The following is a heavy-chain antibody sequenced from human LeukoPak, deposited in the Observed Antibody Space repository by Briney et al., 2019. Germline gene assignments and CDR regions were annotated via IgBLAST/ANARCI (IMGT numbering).Heavy chain of an antibody. J-gene: IGHJ6*02. CDR1: GGSISSYY. Sequence: SETLSLTRTVSGGSISSYYWSWIRQPPGKGLEWIGYIYYSGSTNYNPSLKSRVTISVDTSKNQFSLKLSSVTAADTAVYYCASSIVPTSMDVWGQGTTVTVSS. CDR3: ASSIVPTSMDV. D-gene: IGHD2-8*01. V-gene: IGHV4-59*01. CDR2: IYYSGST.